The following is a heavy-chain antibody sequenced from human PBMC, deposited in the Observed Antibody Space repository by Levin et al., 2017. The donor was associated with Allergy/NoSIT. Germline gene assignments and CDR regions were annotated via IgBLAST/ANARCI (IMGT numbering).Heavy chain of an antibody. Sequence: KSGGSLRLSCTASGFTFGDYAMSWFRQAPGKGLEWVGFIRSKAYGGTTEYAASVKGRFTISRDDSKSIAYLQMNSLKTEDTAVYYCTRDFVDTATKRSRLAFDIWGQGTMVTVSS. CDR3: TRDFVDTATKRSRLAFDI. CDR2: IRSKAYGGTT. D-gene: IGHD5-18*01. V-gene: IGHV3-49*05. CDR1: GFTFGDYA. J-gene: IGHJ3*02.